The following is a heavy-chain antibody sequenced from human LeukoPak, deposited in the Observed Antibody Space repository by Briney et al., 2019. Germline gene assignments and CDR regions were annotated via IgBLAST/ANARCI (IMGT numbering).Heavy chain of an antibody. Sequence: SVKVSCKASGGTFSSYAISWVRQAPGQGLEWMGGIIPIFGTANYAQKFKGRVTITADESTSTDYMELSSLRSEDTAVYYCAREQRGYSYGIPLFRWFDPWGQGTLVTVSS. CDR1: GGTFSSYA. J-gene: IGHJ5*02. V-gene: IGHV1-69*13. D-gene: IGHD5-18*01. CDR2: IIPIFGTA. CDR3: AREQRGYSYGIPLFRWFDP.